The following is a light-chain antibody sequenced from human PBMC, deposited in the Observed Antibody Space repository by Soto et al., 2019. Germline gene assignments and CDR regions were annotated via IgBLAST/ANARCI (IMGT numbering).Light chain of an antibody. Sequence: QSVLTQPPSLSGAPGQRVTISCTGSGSNIGAPYDVHWYQHLPGTAPKLLIYGSTNRPSGVPGRFSGSKSGTSASLAISGLQSEDEAEFYCAAWDDNLNGVVFGGGTQLTVL. CDR1: GSNIGAPYD. J-gene: IGLJ2*01. CDR2: GST. V-gene: IGLV1-40*01. CDR3: AAWDDNLNGVV.